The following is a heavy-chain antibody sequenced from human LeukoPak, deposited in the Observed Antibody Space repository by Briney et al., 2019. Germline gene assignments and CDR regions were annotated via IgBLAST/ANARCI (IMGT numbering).Heavy chain of an antibody. CDR1: KFTFSHYG. V-gene: IGHV3-30*18. CDR3: AKEFHSRGYGANFDY. J-gene: IGHJ4*02. CDR2: ISSDGGTK. D-gene: IGHD3-10*01. Sequence: GGSLRLSCTASKFTFSHYGMQWVRQAPGEGLEWDAVISSDGGTKIYADSVKGRFTLSRDNSINTLDLQMNSLRAEDTAVYYCAKEFHSRGYGANFDYWGQGTLVTVSS.